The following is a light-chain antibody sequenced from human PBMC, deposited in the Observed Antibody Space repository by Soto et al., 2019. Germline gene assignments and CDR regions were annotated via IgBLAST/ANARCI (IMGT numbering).Light chain of an antibody. J-gene: IGKJ1*01. V-gene: IGKV3-15*01. CDR1: QSVSSK. Sequence: EIVMTQSPATLSVSPGEGATLSCRASQSVSSKLAWYQQKPGQAPRLLIDGASTRATGIPARFSGSGSGTEFTLIISSLQSEESAVYYCQQYNSWLWTFGQGTKVDIK. CDR2: GAS. CDR3: QQYNSWLWT.